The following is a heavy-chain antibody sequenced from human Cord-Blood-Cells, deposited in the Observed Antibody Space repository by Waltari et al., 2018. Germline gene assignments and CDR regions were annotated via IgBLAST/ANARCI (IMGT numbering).Heavy chain of an antibody. CDR2: INHSGST. D-gene: IGHD2-2*02. Sequence: QVQLQQWGAGLLKPSETLSLTCAVHGGSFSGYYWSWIRQPPGKGLEWIGEINHSGSTNYNPSLKSRVTISVDTSKNQFSLKLSSVTAADTAVYYCARGYCSSTSCYNFDYWGQGTLVTVSS. J-gene: IGHJ4*02. V-gene: IGHV4-34*01. CDR1: GGSFSGYY. CDR3: ARGYCSSTSCYNFDY.